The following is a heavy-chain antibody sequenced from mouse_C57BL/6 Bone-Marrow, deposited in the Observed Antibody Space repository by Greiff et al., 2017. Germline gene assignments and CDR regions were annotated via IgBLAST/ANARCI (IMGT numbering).Heavy chain of an antibody. J-gene: IGHJ4*01. D-gene: IGHD1-2*01. CDR3: ARPATTPFYAMDY. Sequence: EVMLVESGGGLVQPGGSLKLSCAASGFTFSDYYMYWVRQTPEKRLEWVAYLSNGGGSTYYPDTVKGRFPISRDNAKNTLYLQMSRLKSEDTAMYYCARPATTPFYAMDYWGQGTSVTVSS. CDR1: GFTFSDYY. CDR2: LSNGGGST. V-gene: IGHV5-12*01.